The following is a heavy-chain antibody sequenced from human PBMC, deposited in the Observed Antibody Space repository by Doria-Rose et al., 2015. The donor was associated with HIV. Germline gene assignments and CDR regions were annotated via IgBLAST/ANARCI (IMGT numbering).Heavy chain of an antibody. CDR1: GVSLSSPGMG. J-gene: IGHJ4*02. CDR2: IFSDDER. V-gene: IGHV2-26*01. D-gene: IGHD6-13*01. Sequence: QITLKESGPVLVKPTETLTLTCTVSGVSLSSPGMGVRRIRQPPGKALEWLANIFSDDERSYKTSLKSRLTISRGTSKSQVVLTMTDMDPVDTATYYCARIKSSRWYHKYYFDFWGQGTLVIVSA. CDR3: ARIKSSRWYHKYYFDF.